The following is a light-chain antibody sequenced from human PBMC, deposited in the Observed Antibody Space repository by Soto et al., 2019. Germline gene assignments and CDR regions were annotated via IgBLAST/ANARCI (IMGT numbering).Light chain of an antibody. CDR2: WAS. Sequence: VMTQSPDSLAVSLGGRATIDCKSSQSVFYSANNMSYLAWYQQKPGQRPKLLIYWASVRESGVPDRFSGSVSGTHFTLTISSFHPEDAALYFCHQYYASPWTFGPGTTVEIK. V-gene: IGKV4-1*01. CDR3: HQYYASPWT. CDR1: QSVFYSANNMSY. J-gene: IGKJ1*01.